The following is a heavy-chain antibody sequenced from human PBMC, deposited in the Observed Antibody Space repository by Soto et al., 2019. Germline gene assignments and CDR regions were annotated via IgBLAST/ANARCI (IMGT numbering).Heavy chain of an antibody. D-gene: IGHD4-17*01. CDR1: GFTFSTYG. CDR3: AKDLQSYGDYDYYCSGMDV. J-gene: IGHJ6*02. CDR2: ISYDGTNK. V-gene: IGHV3-30*18. Sequence: QVQLLESGGGEVQPGRSLTISCAASGFTFSTYGMHWVRQTPGKGLEWVAVISYDGTNKYYSDSVKGRFTISRDNFKNTLTLQMNSLRADDTAVYTCAKDLQSYGDYDYYCSGMDVWGLGTRVTVSS.